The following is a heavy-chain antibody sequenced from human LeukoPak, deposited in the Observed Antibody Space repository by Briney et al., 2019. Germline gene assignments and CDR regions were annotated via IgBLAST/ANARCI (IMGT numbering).Heavy chain of an antibody. V-gene: IGHV1-18*01. CDR3: ARDRGSYYPRHFDY. D-gene: IGHD1-26*01. CDR1: GGTFSSYA. J-gene: IGHJ4*02. Sequence: ASVKVSCKASGGTFSSYAISWVRQAPGQGLEWMGWISAYNGNTNYAQKLQGRVTMTTDTSTSTAYMELRSLRSDDTAVYYCARDRGSYYPRHFDYWGQGTLVTVSS. CDR2: ISAYNGNT.